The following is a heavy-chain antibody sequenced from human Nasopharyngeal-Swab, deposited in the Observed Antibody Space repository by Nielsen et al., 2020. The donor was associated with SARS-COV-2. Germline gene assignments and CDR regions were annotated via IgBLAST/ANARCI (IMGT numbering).Heavy chain of an antibody. J-gene: IGHJ4*02. CDR2: ISGSGDST. V-gene: IGHV3-23*01. CDR1: AFTFSSYS. D-gene: IGHD1-14*01. Sequence: GESLKISCEASAFTFSSYSMSWVRQAPGKGLEWVSAISGSGDSTYYADSVKGRFTISRDNSKNTLYLQMNSLRGEDTAIYYCAKGSASYRPCYFDCWGQGTLVTVSS. CDR3: AKGSASYRPCYFDC.